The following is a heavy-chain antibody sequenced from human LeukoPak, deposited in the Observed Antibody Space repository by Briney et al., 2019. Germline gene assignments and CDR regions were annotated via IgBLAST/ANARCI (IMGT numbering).Heavy chain of an antibody. J-gene: IGHJ4*02. Sequence: GGSLGLSCAASGFTFSGYWMSWVRQAPGKGLEWVANIKQNGSETFYADSVRARFTISRDNAKNSQYLQMNSLRVEDTAVYYCARWANSIDYWGQAALVTVPS. V-gene: IGHV3-7*01. CDR3: ARWANSIDY. D-gene: IGHD5-18*01. CDR1: GFTFSGYW. CDR2: IKQNGSET.